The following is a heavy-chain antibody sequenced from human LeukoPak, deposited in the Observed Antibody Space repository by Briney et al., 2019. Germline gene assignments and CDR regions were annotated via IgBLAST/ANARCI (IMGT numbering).Heavy chain of an antibody. Sequence: PGGSLRLSCAASGFTFSSYWMHWVRQAPGKGLVWVSRNNSDGSSTSCADSVKGRFTISRDNAKNTLYLQMNGLRDDDPAVYYLARGGGVGATEYYFGYWGQGTLVTVSS. CDR2: NNSDGSST. J-gene: IGHJ4*02. V-gene: IGHV3-74*01. CDR1: GFTFSSYW. CDR3: ARGGGVGATEYYFGY. D-gene: IGHD1-26*01.